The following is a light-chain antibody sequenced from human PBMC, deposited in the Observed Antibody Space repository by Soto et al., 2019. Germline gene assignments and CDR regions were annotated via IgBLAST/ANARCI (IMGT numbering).Light chain of an antibody. Sequence: DIQLTRSPSLLSASVGYRVTITCRASQAISTYLAWYQQASGKAPKLLISAASTLQRGVPSRFSGSGSGTQFTLTISSLQPEDFATYYCQQLNAYPLTFGGGTRVEIK. J-gene: IGKJ4*01. CDR2: AAS. V-gene: IGKV1-9*01. CDR1: QAISTY. CDR3: QQLNAYPLT.